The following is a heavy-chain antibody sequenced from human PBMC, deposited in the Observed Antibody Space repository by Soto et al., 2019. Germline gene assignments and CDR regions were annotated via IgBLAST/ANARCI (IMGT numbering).Heavy chain of an antibody. CDR1: GFTFGDYA. CDR3: TRAWLPEFFDWLLYFDFYGMDF. V-gene: IGHV3-49*04. J-gene: IGHJ6*02. Sequence: GGSLRLSCTASGFTFGDYAMSWVRQAQGKGLEWVGLIRSKDNGGTTEYAASVKGRFTISRYDSKSIAYLKMNSLKTDDTAVYYFTRAWLPEFFDWLLYFDFYGMDFWGQGTSVTVSS. D-gene: IGHD3-3*01. CDR2: IRSKDNGGTT.